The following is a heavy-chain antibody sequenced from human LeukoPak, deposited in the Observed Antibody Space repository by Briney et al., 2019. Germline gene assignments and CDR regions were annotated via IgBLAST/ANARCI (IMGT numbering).Heavy chain of an antibody. Sequence: ASVKVSCKVFGHTLTELSMHWVRQAPGKGLEWMGGYAPEDGKTIYAQKFQGRVTVTEDTSTDTAYMELSSLRSEDAAVYYCATGSRGEQQLYNWFDPWGQGTLVTVSS. V-gene: IGHV1-24*01. CDR3: ATGSRGEQQLYNWFDP. D-gene: IGHD6-13*01. CDR2: YAPEDGKT. CDR1: GHTLTELS. J-gene: IGHJ5*02.